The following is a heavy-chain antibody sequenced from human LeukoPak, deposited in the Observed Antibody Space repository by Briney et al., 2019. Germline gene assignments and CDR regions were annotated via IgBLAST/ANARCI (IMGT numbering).Heavy chain of an antibody. CDR1: GFTFSNYW. J-gene: IGHJ4*02. CDR2: ISLDGSRA. CDR3: ARDSSDSSSQVAFDF. Sequence: GGSLRLSCAVSGFTFSNYWMSWARQSPGKGLEWVANISLDGSRAYYVDSVKGRFTISRDNSKNTLYLQMNSLRAEDTAVYYCARDSSDSSSQVAFDFWGQGILVTVSS. V-gene: IGHV3-7*03. D-gene: IGHD6-19*01.